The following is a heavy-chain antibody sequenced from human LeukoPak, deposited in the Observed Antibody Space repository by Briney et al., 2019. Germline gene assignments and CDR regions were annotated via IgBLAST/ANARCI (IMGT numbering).Heavy chain of an antibody. V-gene: IGHV3-23*01. J-gene: IGHJ4*02. CDR1: GFTFSSYA. Sequence: GGSLRLSCAASGFTFSSYAMSWVRQAPGNGLEWVSAISGSGGSTYYADSVKGRFTIYRDNSKNTLFLQMNSLRAEDTAVYYCAKMPVSYSSGWSNFDYWGQGTLVTVSS. CDR2: ISGSGGST. D-gene: IGHD6-19*01. CDR3: AKMPVSYSSGWSNFDY.